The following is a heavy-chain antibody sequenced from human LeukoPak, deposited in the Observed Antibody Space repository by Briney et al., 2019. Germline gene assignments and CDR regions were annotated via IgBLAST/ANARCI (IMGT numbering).Heavy chain of an antibody. CDR2: IKEDGSEK. V-gene: IGHV3-7*01. CDR1: GFTFSSYG. Sequence: GGTLRLSCAASGFTFSSYGMSWVRQAPGEGLEWVANIKEDGSEKYYVDSVKGRFTISRDNAKNALFLLMNSLRAEDTAVYYCARVDLWPNDAFDIWGQGTMVTVSS. D-gene: IGHD2-21*01. J-gene: IGHJ3*02. CDR3: ARVDLWPNDAFDI.